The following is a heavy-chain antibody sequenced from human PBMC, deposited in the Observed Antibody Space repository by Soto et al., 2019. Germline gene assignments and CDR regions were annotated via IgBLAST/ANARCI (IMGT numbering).Heavy chain of an antibody. CDR3: ARGGLLPDC. D-gene: IGHD6-19*01. V-gene: IGHV4-4*02. J-gene: IGHJ4*02. CDR2: AYHSGNT. Sequence: PLENLSLTCAVFGDSVSSDKWWRWVRQPPGKGLEWIGEAYHSGNTNYNPSLKSRVIISVDKSKNQFSLKLSSVTAADTAVYYCARGGLLPDCWGQGTLVTVSS. CDR1: GDSVSSDKW.